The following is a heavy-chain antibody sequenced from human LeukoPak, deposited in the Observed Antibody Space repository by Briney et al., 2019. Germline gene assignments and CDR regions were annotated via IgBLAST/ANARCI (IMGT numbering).Heavy chain of an antibody. Sequence: GGSLRLSCAASRFTFSNAWLSWVRQAAGKGLEWVGRIRTKGEGATTDYAAPVKGRFTISRDDSKHMLYLQMNSLKTEDTAVYYCTTEVGGQGYWGQGTLVTVSS. CDR2: IRTKGEGATT. D-gene: IGHD2-15*01. J-gene: IGHJ4*02. CDR1: RFTFSNAW. V-gene: IGHV3-15*01. CDR3: TTEVGGQGY.